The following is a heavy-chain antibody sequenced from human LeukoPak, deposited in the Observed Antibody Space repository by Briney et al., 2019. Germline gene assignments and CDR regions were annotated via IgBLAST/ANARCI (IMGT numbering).Heavy chain of an antibody. CDR2: ISSSSYI. V-gene: IGHV3-21*01. Sequence: GGSLRLSCAASGFTFSSYSMNWVRQAPGKGLEWVSSISSSSYIYYADSVKGRFTISRDNAKNSLYLQMNSLRAEDTAVYYCARGASGAHNWFDPWGQGTLVTVSS. CDR3: ARGASGAHNWFDP. D-gene: IGHD1-26*01. CDR1: GFTFSSYS. J-gene: IGHJ5*02.